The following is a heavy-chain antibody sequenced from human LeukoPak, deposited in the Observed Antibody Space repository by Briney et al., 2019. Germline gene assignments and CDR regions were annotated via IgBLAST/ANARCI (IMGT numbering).Heavy chain of an antibody. D-gene: IGHD6-19*01. CDR3: ARDLLSSGWYVGFEY. V-gene: IGHV3-66*01. J-gene: IGHJ4*02. Sequence: GGSLRLSCAASGFTVTNKYISWVRQAPGKGLEWVSVIYSGGSTYYAGSVKGRFTMSRDNSRNTLYLQMNSLSADDTAVYYCARDLLSSGWYVGFEYWGQGILVTVSS. CDR2: IYSGGST. CDR1: GFTVTNKY.